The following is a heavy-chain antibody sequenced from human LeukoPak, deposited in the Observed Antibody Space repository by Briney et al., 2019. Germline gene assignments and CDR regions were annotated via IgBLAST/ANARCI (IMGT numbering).Heavy chain of an antibody. D-gene: IGHD2-8*01. Sequence: ESLKISCKGSGYSFTSYWIGWVRQMPGKGLEMMGIIHPGDSDTRYSPSLQGQVTISADKSITTAYLQWSSLKASDTAMYYCARSMDDAFDIWGQGTMVTVSS. CDR3: ARSMDDAFDI. CDR2: IHPGDSDT. V-gene: IGHV5-51*01. CDR1: GYSFTSYW. J-gene: IGHJ3*02.